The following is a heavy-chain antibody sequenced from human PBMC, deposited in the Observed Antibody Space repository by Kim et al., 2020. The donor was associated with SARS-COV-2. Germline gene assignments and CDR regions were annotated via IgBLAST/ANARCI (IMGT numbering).Heavy chain of an antibody. CDR3: ARDDAAGNIDY. V-gene: IGHV3-7*03. Sequence: GGSLRLSCAASGFTFSFYYMGWVRQAPGKGLEWLANINHDGSVKAYVDSVKGRFTISRDNAKNSLFLQMNSLRAEDTAVYVCARDDAAGNIDYWGQGTLVTVSS. CDR1: GFTFSFYY. CDR2: INHDGSVK. D-gene: IGHD4-4*01. J-gene: IGHJ4*02.